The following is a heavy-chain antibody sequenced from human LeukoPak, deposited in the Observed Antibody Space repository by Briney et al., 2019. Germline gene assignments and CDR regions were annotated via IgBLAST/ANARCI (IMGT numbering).Heavy chain of an antibody. CDR1: GFTFSSYE. CDR2: ISSSGSTI. V-gene: IGHV3-48*03. CDR3: ARDLRIVSGSYLDY. Sequence: QTGGPLRLSCAASGFTFSSYEMNWVRQAPGKGLEWVSYISSSGSTIYYADSVKGRFISSRDNTKNSLYLQMNSLRAEDTAIYYCARDLRIVSGSYLDYWGQGTLVTVSS. D-gene: IGHD1-26*01. J-gene: IGHJ4*02.